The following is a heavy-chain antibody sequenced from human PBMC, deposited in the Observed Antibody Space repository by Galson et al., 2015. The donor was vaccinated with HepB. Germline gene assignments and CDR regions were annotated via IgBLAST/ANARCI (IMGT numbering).Heavy chain of an antibody. Sequence: SLRLSCAASGFTFSSYAMHWVRQAPGKGLQWVAIIPYDGSYKYYADSVKGRFTISRDNSKNTLYLQMSSLRAEDTAEYYCAREGMAGTLDYWGQGTLITVSS. J-gene: IGHJ4*02. CDR2: IPYDGSYK. CDR1: GFTFSSYA. D-gene: IGHD6-19*01. V-gene: IGHV3-30-3*01. CDR3: AREGMAGTLDY.